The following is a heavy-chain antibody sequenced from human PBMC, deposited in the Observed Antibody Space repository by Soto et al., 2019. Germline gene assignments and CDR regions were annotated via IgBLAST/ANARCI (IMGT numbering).Heavy chain of an antibody. CDR1: GGSISSNY. CDR2: VYNSGST. J-gene: IGHJ4*02. D-gene: IGHD6-13*01. V-gene: IGHV4-59*01. CDR3: ARYRREAVAGYTLDN. Sequence: ETLSLTCTVSGGSISSNYWTWIRQPPGKGLEWIGYVYNSGSTNYNPSLKSRVTISEDTSKSQFSLKANSMTAADTAVYYCARYRREAVAGYTLDNWGQGILVTVSS.